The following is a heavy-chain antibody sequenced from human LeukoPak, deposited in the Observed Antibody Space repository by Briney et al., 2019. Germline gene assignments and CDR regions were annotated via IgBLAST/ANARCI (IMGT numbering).Heavy chain of an antibody. CDR3: ARHPYNWNDVFYRGFDP. CDR1: GYTFTSYG. D-gene: IGHD1-1*01. J-gene: IGHJ5*02. Sequence: ASVKVPCKASGYTFTSYGISWVRQAPGQGLEWMGWISAHNGNTNYAQKLQGRVTMTTDTSTSTAYMELRSLRSDDTAVYYCARHPYNWNDVFYRGFDPWGQGTLVTVSS. CDR2: ISAHNGNT. V-gene: IGHV1-18*01.